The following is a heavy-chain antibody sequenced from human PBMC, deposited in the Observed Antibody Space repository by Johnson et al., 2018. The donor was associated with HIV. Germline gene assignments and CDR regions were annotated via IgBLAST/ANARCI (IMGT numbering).Heavy chain of an antibody. J-gene: IGHJ3*02. Sequence: QVQLVESGGGVVQPGMSLRLSCAASGFSFSSYAMHWVRQAPGKGLEWVAVVSYDGSERYYGDSVKGRFTISRDNSKNTLYLQMNSLRAEDTAVYYCAREGQEFNDAFDIWGQGTMFTVSS. CDR2: VSYDGSER. V-gene: IGHV3-30*04. CDR3: AREGQEFNDAFDI. CDR1: GFSFSSYA. D-gene: IGHD3-10*01.